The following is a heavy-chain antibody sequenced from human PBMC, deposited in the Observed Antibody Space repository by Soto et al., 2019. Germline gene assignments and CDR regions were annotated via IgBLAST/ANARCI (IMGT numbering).Heavy chain of an antibody. CDR3: ATESGSTYGYFDH. V-gene: IGHV4-30-4*01. CDR2: ISKSGST. Sequence: QMHLQESGPGLVKPSENLSLTCTVSGGSVTSDEDYWTWIRQSPGKGMEWIGYISKSGSTGYNPSLKTRLSMSVDRSKNQFTLRLTSVTAADSAVYFCATESGSTYGYFDHWGQGTQVTVSS. J-gene: IGHJ4*02. CDR1: GGSVTSDEDY. D-gene: IGHD5-18*01.